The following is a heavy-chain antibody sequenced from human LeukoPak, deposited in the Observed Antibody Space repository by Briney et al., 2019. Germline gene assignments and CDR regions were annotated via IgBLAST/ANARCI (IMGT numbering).Heavy chain of an antibody. V-gene: IGHV1-3*01. Sequence: ASVKVSCKASGYTFTSYAMHWVRQAPGQRLEWMGWINAGNGNTKYSQKLQGRVTMTTDTSTSTAYMELRSLRSDDTAVYYCARWPSLYQLPSRRTWSHFDYWGQGTLVTVSS. D-gene: IGHD2-2*01. J-gene: IGHJ4*02. CDR1: GYTFTSYA. CDR2: INAGNGNT. CDR3: ARWPSLYQLPSRRTWSHFDY.